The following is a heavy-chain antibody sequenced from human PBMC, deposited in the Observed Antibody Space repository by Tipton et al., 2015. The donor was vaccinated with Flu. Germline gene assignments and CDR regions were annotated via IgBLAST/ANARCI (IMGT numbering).Heavy chain of an antibody. CDR1: GGSLSYYY. CDR2: SYYSGST. CDR3: ASHSYSRGRAGH. J-gene: IGHJ4*02. Sequence: TLSLTCTVSGGSLSYYYWNWIRQPPGKGLEWIGFSYYSGSTAYNPALKSRVTISVDTSRNQFSLKLSSVTAADTAVFYCASHSYSRGRAGHWGQGTLVTVSS. D-gene: IGHD4-11*01. V-gene: IGHV4-59*08.